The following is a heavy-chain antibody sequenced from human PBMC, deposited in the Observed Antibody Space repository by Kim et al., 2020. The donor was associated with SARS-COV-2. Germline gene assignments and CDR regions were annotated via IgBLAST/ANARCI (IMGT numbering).Heavy chain of an antibody. J-gene: IGHJ6*02. CDR1: GDSVSSNSAA. CDR2: TYYRSKWYN. Sequence: SQTLSLTCAISGDSVSSNSAAWNWIRQSPSRGLEWLGRTYYRSKWYNDYAVSVKSRITINPDTSKNQFSLQLNSVTPEDTAVYYCARDGCSGGSCYPYYYYYGMDVWGQGTTVTVSS. D-gene: IGHD2-15*01. CDR3: ARDGCSGGSCYPYYYYYGMDV. V-gene: IGHV6-1*01.